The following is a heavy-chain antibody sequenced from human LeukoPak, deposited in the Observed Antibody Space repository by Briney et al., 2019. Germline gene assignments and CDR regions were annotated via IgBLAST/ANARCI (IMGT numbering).Heavy chain of an antibody. CDR3: AREKGILELIY. V-gene: IGHV3-66*01. D-gene: IGHD3-10*01. Sequence: GGSLRLSCAASGFTVSDNYMSWVRQAPGKGLEWVAVIYSDTNTYYADSVKGRFTISRDNSKNTLYLQMNSLRAEDTAVYYCAREKGILELIYWGQGTLVTVSS. CDR1: GFTVSDNY. J-gene: IGHJ4*02. CDR2: IYSDTNT.